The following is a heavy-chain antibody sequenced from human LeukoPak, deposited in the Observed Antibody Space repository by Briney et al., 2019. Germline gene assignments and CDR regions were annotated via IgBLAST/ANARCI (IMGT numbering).Heavy chain of an antibody. V-gene: IGHV1-2*06. D-gene: IGHD6-6*01. J-gene: IGHJ5*02. CDR1: GYTFTGYY. CDR2: INPNSGGT. CDR3: ARAPEYSSSFLFDP. Sequence: GASVKASCKASGYTFTGYYMHWVRQAPGQGLEWMGRINPNSGGTNYAQKFQGRVTMTRDTSISTAYMELSRLRSDDTAVYYCARAPEYSSSFLFDPWGQGTLVTVSS.